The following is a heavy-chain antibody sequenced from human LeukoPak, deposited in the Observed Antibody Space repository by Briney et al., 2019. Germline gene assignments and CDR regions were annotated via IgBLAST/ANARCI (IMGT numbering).Heavy chain of an antibody. CDR3: ARAFCRSSTCGYYYYSMDV. CDR1: GYSFTSYW. V-gene: IGHV5-51*01. J-gene: IGHJ6*02. D-gene: IGHD2-2*01. CDR2: IYPGDSDT. Sequence: SGESLKISCKGSGYSFTSYWIGWVRQLPGKGLEWMGIIYPGDSDTRYSPSFQGQVTISADKSITTAYLRWASLRASDTAMYYCARAFCRSSTCGYYYYSMDVWGQGTTVTVAS.